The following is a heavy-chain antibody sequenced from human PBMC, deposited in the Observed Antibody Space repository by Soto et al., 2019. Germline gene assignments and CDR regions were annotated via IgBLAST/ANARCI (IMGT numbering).Heavy chain of an antibody. CDR2: IYYSGST. J-gene: IGHJ4*02. Sequence: PSETLPLTCTVSGGSISSSSYYWGWIRQPPWKGLEWIGSIYYSGSTYYNPSLKSRVTISVDTSKNQFSLKLSSVTAADTAVYYCARHCNPYYDFWSGLTDFDYWGQGALVTVSS. D-gene: IGHD3-3*01. CDR3: ARHCNPYYDFWSGLTDFDY. V-gene: IGHV4-39*01. CDR1: GGSISSSSYY.